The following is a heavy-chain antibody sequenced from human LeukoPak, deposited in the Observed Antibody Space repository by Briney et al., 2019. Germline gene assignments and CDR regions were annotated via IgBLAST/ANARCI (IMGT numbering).Heavy chain of an antibody. D-gene: IGHD2-2*01. CDR1: GGSISYYY. Sequence: SETLSLTCSVSGGSISYYYWSWIRQPAGKGLEWIGRIYSSGSTSYNPSLQSRVTISVDKSKNQFSLNLSSVTAADTAVYFCARDKECQLLTNWFDPWGQGTLVTVSS. J-gene: IGHJ5*02. CDR3: ARDKECQLLTNWFDP. V-gene: IGHV4-4*07. CDR2: IYSSGST.